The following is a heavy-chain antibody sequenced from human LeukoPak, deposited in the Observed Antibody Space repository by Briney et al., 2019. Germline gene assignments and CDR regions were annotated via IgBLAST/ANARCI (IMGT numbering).Heavy chain of an antibody. D-gene: IGHD6-13*01. J-gene: IGHJ3*02. CDR1: GGSISSYY. Sequence: SETLFLTYTVSGGSISSYYWSWIRQPPGKGLEWIGYIYYSGSTNYNPSLKSRVTISVDTSKNQFSLKLSSVTAADTAVYYCARAPQQLPYDTFDIWGQGTMVTVSS. CDR2: IYYSGST. V-gene: IGHV4-59*01. CDR3: ARAPQQLPYDTFDI.